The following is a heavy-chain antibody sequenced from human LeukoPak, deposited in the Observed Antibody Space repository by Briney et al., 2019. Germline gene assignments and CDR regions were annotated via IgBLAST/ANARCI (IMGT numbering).Heavy chain of an antibody. D-gene: IGHD3-22*01. Sequence: GGSLRLSCVGSGFTFSAYWMDELPQAPGEGLEWVATMKEDGSEIYYVDSVKGRFTISRDNDKKLVYLQLDRMRVEDTAVYYCARESLRYYQDTSGSGYYFDLWGQGTLVTVSS. J-gene: IGHJ4*02. CDR1: GFTFSAYW. CDR2: MKEDGSEI. V-gene: IGHV3-7*01. CDR3: ARESLRYYQDTSGSGYYFDL.